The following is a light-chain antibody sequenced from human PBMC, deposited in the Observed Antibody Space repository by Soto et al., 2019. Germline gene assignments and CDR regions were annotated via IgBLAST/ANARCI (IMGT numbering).Light chain of an antibody. Sequence: EIVMTQSPATLSVSPGERATLSCRASQSLRSELAWYDQKPGQAPRLLIDGASTRATDIPARFSGSGSGTEFTLTISSLQSEDFAVYYCQQYDNWPPTFGQGTRLEIK. V-gene: IGKV3-15*01. CDR1: QSLRSE. CDR2: GAS. J-gene: IGKJ5*01. CDR3: QQYDNWPPT.